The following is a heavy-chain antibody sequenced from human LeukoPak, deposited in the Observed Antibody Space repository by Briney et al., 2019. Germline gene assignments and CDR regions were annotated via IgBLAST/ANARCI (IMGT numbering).Heavy chain of an antibody. CDR3: SRGSGWLSVY. J-gene: IGHJ4*02. CDR2: ISGGTT. V-gene: IGHV3-49*03. D-gene: IGHD6-19*01. CDR1: GLTFGDFF. Sequence: GGSLRLSGTASGLTFGDFFMSWFRKAPGKGLEWIGFISGGTTEYAASVKGRFTISRDDSTSIAYLQMNSLTTEDTAVYYCSRGSGWLSVYWGQGTLVTVSS.